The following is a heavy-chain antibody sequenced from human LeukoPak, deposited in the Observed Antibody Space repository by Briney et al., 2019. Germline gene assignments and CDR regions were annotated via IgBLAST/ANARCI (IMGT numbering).Heavy chain of an antibody. CDR3: ARPTNCGGDCYSTPDAFDI. CDR1: GGSISSSSYY. J-gene: IGHJ3*02. Sequence: SETLSLTCTVSGGSISSSSYYWGWIRQAPGKGLEWIGSIYYSGSTYYNPSLKSRVTISVDTSKNQFSLKLSSVTAADTAVYYCARPTNCGGDCYSTPDAFDIWGQGTMVTVSS. D-gene: IGHD2-21*01. CDR2: IYYSGST. V-gene: IGHV4-39*01.